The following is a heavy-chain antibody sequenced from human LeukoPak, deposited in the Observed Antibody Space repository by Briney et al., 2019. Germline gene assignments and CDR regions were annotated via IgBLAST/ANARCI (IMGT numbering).Heavy chain of an antibody. D-gene: IGHD3-10*01. CDR2: ISSSSISI. CDR3: ASLYGSGPNWFDP. Sequence: GGSLRLSCSAFGFTFCSYSMNWVRQAPGEGLEWVSYISSSSISIYYADSVKGRFTISRDNAKNSLYLQMNSLRAEDTAVYYCASLYGSGPNWFDPWGQGTLVTVSS. V-gene: IGHV3-48*01. J-gene: IGHJ5*02. CDR1: GFTFCSYS.